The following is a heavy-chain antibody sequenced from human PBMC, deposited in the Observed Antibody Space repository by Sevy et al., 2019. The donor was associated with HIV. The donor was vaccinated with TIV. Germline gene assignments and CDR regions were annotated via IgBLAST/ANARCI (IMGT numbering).Heavy chain of an antibody. J-gene: IGHJ4*02. D-gene: IGHD6-13*01. CDR3: ARGGESRSSWYYFDY. Sequence: SETLSITCTVSGGSISSYYWSWIRRPAGKGLEWIGRIYTSGSTNYNPSLKSRVTMSVDTSKNQFSLKLSSVTAADTAEYYCARGGESRSSWYYFDYWGQGTLVTVSS. CDR1: GGSISSYY. CDR2: IYTSGST. V-gene: IGHV4-4*07.